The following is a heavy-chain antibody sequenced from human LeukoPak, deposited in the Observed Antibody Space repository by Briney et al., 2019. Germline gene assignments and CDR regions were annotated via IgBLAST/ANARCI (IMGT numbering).Heavy chain of an antibody. CDR1: GGSISSSNW. Sequence: SETLSLTCAVSGGSISSSNWWSWVRQPPGKGLEWIGEIYHSGSTNYNPSLKSRVTISVDKSKNQFSLKLSSVTAADTAVYYCAREPTAYYDRSAFDIWGQGTMVTVSS. CDR2: IYHSGST. V-gene: IGHV4-4*02. CDR3: AREPTAYYDRSAFDI. D-gene: IGHD3-22*01. J-gene: IGHJ3*02.